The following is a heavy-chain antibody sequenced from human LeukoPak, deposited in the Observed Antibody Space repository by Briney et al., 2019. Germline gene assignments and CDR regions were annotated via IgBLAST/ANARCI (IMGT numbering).Heavy chain of an antibody. V-gene: IGHV3-23*01. J-gene: IGHJ6*03. D-gene: IGHD2-21*01. Sequence: GGSLRLSCEASQSTFSRFAMSWIRQAPGTGLEWVSTLSGSGTATYYADSVKGRFTTSRDNSKDTLYLQMDNLRADDTAVYYCAKHLGSHSFLFYYMDVWGTGTSVTVSS. CDR1: QSTFSRFA. CDR3: AKHLGSHSFLFYYMDV. CDR2: LSGSGTAT.